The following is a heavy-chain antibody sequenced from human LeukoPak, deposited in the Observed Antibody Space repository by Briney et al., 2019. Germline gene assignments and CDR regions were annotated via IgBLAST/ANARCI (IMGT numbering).Heavy chain of an antibody. Sequence: GGSLRLSCAASGFTFSTYAMSWVRQAPGKGLEWVSAISGSGSSTYYADSVKGRFTISRDNAKNSLYLQMNSLRAEDTAVYYCASVLGSTSDIDYWGQGTLVTVSS. CDR1: GFTFSTYA. CDR3: ASVLGSTSDIDY. D-gene: IGHD2-2*01. CDR2: ISGSGSST. V-gene: IGHV3-23*01. J-gene: IGHJ4*02.